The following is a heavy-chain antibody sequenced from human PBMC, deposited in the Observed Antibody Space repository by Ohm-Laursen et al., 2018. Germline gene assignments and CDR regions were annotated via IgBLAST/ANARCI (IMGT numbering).Heavy chain of an antibody. CDR2: MNPNSGNT. D-gene: IGHD3-3*01. Sequence: GSSVKVSCKASGYTFTSYDINWVRQATGQGLEWMGWMNPNSGNTGYAQKFQGRVTMTRNTSISTAYMGLSSLRSEDTAVYYCARGPDYDFRSIFDCWGQGTLVTVSS. J-gene: IGHJ4*02. CDR1: GYTFTSYD. V-gene: IGHV1-8*01. CDR3: ARGPDYDFRSIFDC.